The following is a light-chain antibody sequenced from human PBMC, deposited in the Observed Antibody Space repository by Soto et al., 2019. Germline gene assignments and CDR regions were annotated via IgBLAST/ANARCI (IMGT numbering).Light chain of an antibody. CDR3: QQHSNWPLT. J-gene: IGKJ2*01. CDR1: QSFSSY. CDR2: DAS. Sequence: EIVLTQSPATLSLSPGERATLSCRASQSFSSYLAWYQQKPGQAPRLLIYDASNRATGIPARFSGSGSGTDFTLTISSLEPEDFAVYYCQQHSNWPLTFGQGTKLEIK. V-gene: IGKV3-11*01.